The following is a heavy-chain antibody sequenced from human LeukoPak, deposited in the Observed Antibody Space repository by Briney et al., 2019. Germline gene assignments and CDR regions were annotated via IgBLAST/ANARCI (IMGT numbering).Heavy chain of an antibody. V-gene: IGHV4-39*01. D-gene: IGHD5-12*01. CDR2: IYYSGST. J-gene: IGHJ2*01. CDR3: ARRRVATDWYFDL. CDR1: GGSISSSSYY. Sequence: SETLSLTCTVSGGSISSSSYYWGWIRQPPGKGLEWIGSIYYSGSTYYNPSLKSRVTISVDTSKNQFSLKLSSVTAADTAVYYCARRRVATDWYFDLWGRGTLVTVSS.